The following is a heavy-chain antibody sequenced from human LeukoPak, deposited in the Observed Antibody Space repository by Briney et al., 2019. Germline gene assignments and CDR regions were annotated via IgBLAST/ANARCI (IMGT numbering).Heavy chain of an antibody. D-gene: IGHD5-18*01. J-gene: IGHJ4*02. Sequence: SCKASGYTFTSYAMHWVRQAPGKGLEWVAVISYDGSNKYYADSVKGRFTISRDNSKNTLYLQMNSLRAEDTAVYHCAKVGEGMQLWLPFEYWGQGTLVTVSS. CDR1: GYTFTSYA. CDR2: ISYDGSNK. CDR3: AKVGEGMQLWLPFEY. V-gene: IGHV3-30*04.